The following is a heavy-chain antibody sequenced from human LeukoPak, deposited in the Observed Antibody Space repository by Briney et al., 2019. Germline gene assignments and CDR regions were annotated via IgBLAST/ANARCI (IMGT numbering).Heavy chain of an antibody. CDR1: GFAFSQYS. CDR3: ARDAGNSGYGCDL. Sequence: GGSLRLSCAASGFAFSQYSMNWVRQAPGKGLEWVSHIRSSSEIFYADSVKGRFTISRDNARNSLYLQMNNLRGEDTAIYYCARDAGNSGYGCDLWGQGTLVTVSS. J-gene: IGHJ5*02. D-gene: IGHD5-12*01. CDR2: IRSSSEI. V-gene: IGHV3-48*01.